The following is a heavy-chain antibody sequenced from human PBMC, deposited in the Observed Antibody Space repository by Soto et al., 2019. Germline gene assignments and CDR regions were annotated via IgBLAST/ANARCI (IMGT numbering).Heavy chain of an antibody. CDR1: EFTFSNYA. CDR2: ISSSGDNT. CDR3: AKATTGINSPTDF. J-gene: IGHJ4*02. V-gene: IGHV3-23*01. D-gene: IGHD7-27*01. Sequence: EVQLLESGGALEQPGGSLRLSCVASEFTFSNYAMSWVRQATGKGLEWVSTISSSGDNTYYADSVKGRFTISRDNSRNTLRLQMNSLRAEDTAVYHCAKATTGINSPTDFWGQGTLVTVSS.